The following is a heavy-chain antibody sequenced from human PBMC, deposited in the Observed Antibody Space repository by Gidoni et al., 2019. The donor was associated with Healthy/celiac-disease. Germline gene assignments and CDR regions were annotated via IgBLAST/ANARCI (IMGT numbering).Heavy chain of an antibody. D-gene: IGHD2-15*01. CDR3: ARTAFPIVVVVAAPNWFDP. CDR1: GGTFSRYA. V-gene: IGHV1-69*01. J-gene: IGHJ5*02. Sequence: QVQLVQSGAEVKKPGSSVKVSCKASGGTFSRYAISWVRQAPGQGLEWMGGIIPIFGTANYAQKFQGRVTITADESTSTAYMELSSLRSEDTAVYYCARTAFPIVVVVAAPNWFDPWGQGTLVTVSS. CDR2: IIPIFGTA.